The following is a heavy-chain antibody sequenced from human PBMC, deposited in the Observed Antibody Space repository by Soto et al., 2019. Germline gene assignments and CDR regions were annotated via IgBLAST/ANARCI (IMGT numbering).Heavy chain of an antibody. D-gene: IGHD2-8*01. CDR2: ISGYNGDA. J-gene: IGHJ6*02. Sequence: ASVKVPCKASGYTFTRYGISWVRQAPGQGLQRMGWISGYNGDANYAQRFQGRVSMTIDTSTTTAYMELRTLTSDDTAVYYCAKNGQPPYYYYGLDVWGQGTTVTVSS. V-gene: IGHV1-18*01. CDR3: AKNGQPPYYYYGLDV. CDR1: GYTFTRYG.